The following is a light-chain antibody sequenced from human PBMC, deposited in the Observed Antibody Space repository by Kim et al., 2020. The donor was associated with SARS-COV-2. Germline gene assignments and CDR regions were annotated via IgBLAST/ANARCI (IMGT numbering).Light chain of an antibody. CDR3: AAWDDSLIGVV. CDR1: NSNIGNNA. Sequence: QRVTISCTGSNSNIGNNAVNWYQQYQGKAPKLLIYFDDLLPSGVSDRFSASKSGTSASLAISGLQSEDEADYYCAAWDDSLIGVVFGGGTQLTVL. J-gene: IGLJ2*01. CDR2: FDD. V-gene: IGLV1-36*01.